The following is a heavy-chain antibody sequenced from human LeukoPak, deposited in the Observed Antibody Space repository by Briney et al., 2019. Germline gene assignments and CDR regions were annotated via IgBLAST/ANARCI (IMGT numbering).Heavy chain of an antibody. Sequence: PGGSLRLSCEASGFTFSTYGINWVRQAPGKGLVWVSRINSDGSSTTYADSVKGRFTISRDNAKNTLYLQMNSLRAEDTAVYYCARTTSMSYVGDAFDIWGQGTMVTVSS. D-gene: IGHD1-26*01. CDR3: ARTTSMSYVGDAFDI. CDR1: GFTFSTYG. V-gene: IGHV3-74*01. J-gene: IGHJ3*02. CDR2: INSDGSST.